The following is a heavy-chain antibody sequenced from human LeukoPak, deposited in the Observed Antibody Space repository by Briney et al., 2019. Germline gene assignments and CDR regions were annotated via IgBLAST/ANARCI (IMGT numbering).Heavy chain of an antibody. CDR1: GFAFSNYG. V-gene: IGHV3-30*18. Sequence: PGRSLRLSCAASGFAFSNYGMHWVRQAPGKGLEWVALMSSDGSNEYYADSVKGRFSISRDNSKNTLFLQMNSLRGEDTAVYYCANPLTSMDVWGQGTTVTVSS. J-gene: IGHJ6*02. CDR3: ANPLTSMDV. CDR2: MSSDGSNE.